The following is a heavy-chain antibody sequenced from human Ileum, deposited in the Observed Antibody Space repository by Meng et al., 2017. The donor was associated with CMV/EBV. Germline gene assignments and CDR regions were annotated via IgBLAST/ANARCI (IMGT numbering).Heavy chain of an antibody. V-gene: IGHV4-4*07. D-gene: IGHD4-17*01. J-gene: IGHJ4*02. CDR3: ARSGLRGIYVDY. Sequence: HVQLQESGPGLVRPAETLSLTCPVSGDFPTNFYWSSIRQPAGKGLQWIGRISTSGSDNYNPSLKSRVTMSVDTSKKQFSLKLSSVTAADTAVYYCARSGLRGIYVDYWGQGTLVTVSS. CDR2: ISTSGSD. CDR1: GDFPTNFY.